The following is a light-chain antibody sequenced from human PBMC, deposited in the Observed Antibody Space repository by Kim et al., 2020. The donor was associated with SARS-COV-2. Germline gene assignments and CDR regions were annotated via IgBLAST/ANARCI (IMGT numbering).Light chain of an antibody. V-gene: IGLV2-8*01. CDR1: SSDVGGYNY. CDR2: EVN. CDR3: SSYAGNNNLI. J-gene: IGLJ2*01. Sequence: QSVTISCTGSSSDVGGYNYVSWYQQHPGRAPKLMIYEVNKRPSGVPDRFSGSKSGNTASLTVSGLQAEDEADYYCSSYAGNNNLIFGGGTKVTVL.